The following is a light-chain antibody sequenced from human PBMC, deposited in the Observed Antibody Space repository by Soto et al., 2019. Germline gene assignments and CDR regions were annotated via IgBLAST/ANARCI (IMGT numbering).Light chain of an antibody. V-gene: IGKV4-1*01. CDR3: QHYYTTPVT. CDR1: QSLLH. J-gene: IGKJ1*01. CDR2: WAS. Sequence: DIVMTQSPDSLAVSPGEMATINCKSSQSLLHLAWYQQKPGQPPKLLIYWASTRESGVPDRFSGSGSGTDFTLTIRSLQAEDVAVYYCQHYYTTPVTFGQGTKVEIK.